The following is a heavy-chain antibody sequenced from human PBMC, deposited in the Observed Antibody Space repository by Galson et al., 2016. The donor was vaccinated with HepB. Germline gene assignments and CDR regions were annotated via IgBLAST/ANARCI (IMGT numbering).Heavy chain of an antibody. CDR2: MDILGDG. Sequence: SLRLSCAASGFAFSEYDIHWVRQAAGKGLEWVSAMDILGDGYYSDSVKGRFTISRENAKSSLYLHMNSLRAEDTALYYCAVIAVAGGTSDYWGQGTLVPVSS. CDR3: AVIAVAGGTSDY. D-gene: IGHD6-19*01. V-gene: IGHV3-13*01. J-gene: IGHJ4*02. CDR1: GFAFSEYD.